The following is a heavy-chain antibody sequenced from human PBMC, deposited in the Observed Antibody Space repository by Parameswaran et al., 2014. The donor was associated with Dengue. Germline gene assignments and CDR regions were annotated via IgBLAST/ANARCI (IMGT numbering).Heavy chain of an antibody. Sequence: WIRQPHGKGLEWIGYIYYSGSTNYNPSLKSRVTISVDTSKNQFSLKLSSVTAADTAVYYCARGEGYSYGREYYYYYGMDVWGQGTTVTVSS. V-gene: IGHV4-59*01. CDR3: ARGEGYSYGREYYYYYGMDV. D-gene: IGHD5-18*01. J-gene: IGHJ6*02. CDR2: IYYSGST.